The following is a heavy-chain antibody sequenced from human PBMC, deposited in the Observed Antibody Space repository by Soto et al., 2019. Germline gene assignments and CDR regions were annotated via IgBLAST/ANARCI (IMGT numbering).Heavy chain of an antibody. D-gene: IGHD3-22*01. CDR3: ASPMYYDSSGQLDY. CDR1: GGTFSSSA. Sequence: QVQLVQSGAEVKKPGSSVKVSCKASGGTFSSSAISWVRQAPVQGLEGMGGIIPIFGTANYAQKFQGRVTITADKSTSTAYMELSSLRSEDTAVYYCASPMYYDSSGQLDYWGQGTLVTVSS. V-gene: IGHV1-69*06. J-gene: IGHJ4*02. CDR2: IIPIFGTA.